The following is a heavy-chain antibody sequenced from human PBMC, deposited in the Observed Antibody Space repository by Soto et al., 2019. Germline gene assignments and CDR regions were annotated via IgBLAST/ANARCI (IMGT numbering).Heavy chain of an antibody. D-gene: IGHD6-19*01. V-gene: IGHV1-3*01. CDR1: GYTFTSYA. CDR2: INAGNGNT. CDR3: ARGPGIAVADLRWSGYFDY. J-gene: IGHJ4*02. Sequence: GASVKVSCKASGYTFTSYAMHWVRQAPGQRLEWMGWINAGNGNTKYSQKFQGRVTITRDTSASTAYMELSSLRSEDTAVYYCARGPGIAVADLRWSGYFDYWGQGTLVTVSS.